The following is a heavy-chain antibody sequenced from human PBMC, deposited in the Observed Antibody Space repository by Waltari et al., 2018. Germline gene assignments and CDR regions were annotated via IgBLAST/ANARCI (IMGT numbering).Heavy chain of an antibody. Sequence: EVQLVESGGGLVQTGGTLTPSCSASGFRFGHSPLSWVRQAPGKGLEWVSAISGSADATYYANSVKGRFTISRDNSKNTVLLQMNTLRAEDAAVYHCAKAPPDAYRYYYGMDAWGQGTTVTVSS. D-gene: IGHD3-16*01. CDR1: GFRFGHSP. CDR3: AKAPPDAYRYYYGMDA. J-gene: IGHJ6*02. V-gene: IGHV3-23*04. CDR2: ISGSADAT.